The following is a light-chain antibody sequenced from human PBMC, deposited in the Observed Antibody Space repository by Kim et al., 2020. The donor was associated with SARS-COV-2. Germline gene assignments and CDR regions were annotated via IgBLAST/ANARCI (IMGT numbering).Light chain of an antibody. V-gene: IGKV1-39*01. CDR2: AAS. J-gene: IGKJ2*01. Sequence: SASVGDRVTITCRASQNINSYLNWYQQKPGKAPKLLIYAASSLQSGVPSRFSGSGSGTDFTLTISSLQPEDFATYCCQQSYNTPYTFGQGTKLEI. CDR3: QQSYNTPYT. CDR1: QNINSY.